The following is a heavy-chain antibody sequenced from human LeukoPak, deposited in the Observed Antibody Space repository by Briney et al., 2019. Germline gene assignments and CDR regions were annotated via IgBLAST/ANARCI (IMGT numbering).Heavy chain of an antibody. J-gene: IGHJ3*02. V-gene: IGHV3-7*01. Sequence: PGGSLRLSCAASGFTFSSYWMSWVRQAPGKGLKWVANIKQNGSEKYYVDSVKGRFTISRDNAKNSLYLQMNSLRAEDTAVYYCARDYRPLRYFDWLFPPNAFDIWGQGTMVTVSS. CDR1: GFTFSSYW. D-gene: IGHD3-9*01. CDR2: IKQNGSEK. CDR3: ARDYRPLRYFDWLFPPNAFDI.